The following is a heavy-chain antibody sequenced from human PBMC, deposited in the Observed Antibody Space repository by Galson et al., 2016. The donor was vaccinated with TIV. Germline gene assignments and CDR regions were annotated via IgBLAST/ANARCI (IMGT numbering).Heavy chain of an antibody. CDR1: GGTFSSYV. CDR2: IIPLFRTT. D-gene: IGHD5-18*01. Sequence: SVKVSCKASGGTFSSYVFNWVRLAPGQGLEWMGGIIPLFRTTNYAQEFQGRVTITADESTNTAYMELNSLRSGDTAVYYCASDRNTAFDTYHYYYGMDVWGQGTTVTVSS. V-gene: IGHV1-69*13. CDR3: ASDRNTAFDTYHYYYGMDV. J-gene: IGHJ6*02.